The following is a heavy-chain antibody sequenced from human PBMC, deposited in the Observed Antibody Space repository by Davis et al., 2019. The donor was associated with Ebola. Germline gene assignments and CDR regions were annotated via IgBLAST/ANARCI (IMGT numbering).Heavy chain of an antibody. Sequence: GGSLRLSCAASGFTFSIYSMNWVRQAPGKGLEWISHIVGNGAIEHARSVKGRFTISRDNARNSLFLQMNSLRAEDTAVYYCARDPFASSWLYYFDYWGQGTLVTVSS. CDR3: ARDPFASSWLYYFDY. D-gene: IGHD6-13*01. V-gene: IGHV3-48*01. J-gene: IGHJ4*02. CDR1: GFTFSIYS. CDR2: IVGNGAI.